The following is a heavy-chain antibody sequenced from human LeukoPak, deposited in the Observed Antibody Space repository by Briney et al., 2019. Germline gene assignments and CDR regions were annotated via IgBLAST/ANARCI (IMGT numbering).Heavy chain of an antibody. Sequence: SVKVSCKASGGTFSSYAISWVRQAPGQGLEWMGGIIPIFGTANYAQKLQGRVTMTTDTSTSTAYMELRSLRSDDTAVYYCARSGQYGDYWYYAWGQGTLVTVSS. D-gene: IGHD4-17*01. CDR2: IIPIFGTA. J-gene: IGHJ5*02. CDR1: GGTFSSYA. V-gene: IGHV1-69*05. CDR3: ARSGQYGDYWYYA.